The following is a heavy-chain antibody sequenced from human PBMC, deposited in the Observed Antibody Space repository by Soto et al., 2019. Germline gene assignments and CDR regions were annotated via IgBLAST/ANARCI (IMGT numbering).Heavy chain of an antibody. CDR2: IYYLGSX. D-gene: IGHD1-26*01. CDR3: ARSGFP. V-gene: IGHV4-31*03. J-gene: IGHJ5*02. CDR1: GVSISSGGYY. Sequence: SETLSLTCTVSGVSISSGGYYWSWIRQHPGKGLEWIGDIYYLGSXXXKXSXNSRXXXXXXPXKNXFSLKLSAXXAADTAVYYCARSGFPGGRETLVTVSS.